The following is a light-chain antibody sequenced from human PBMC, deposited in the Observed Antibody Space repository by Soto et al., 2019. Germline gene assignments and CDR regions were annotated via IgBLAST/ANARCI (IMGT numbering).Light chain of an antibody. J-gene: IGLJ1*01. CDR2: SDN. CDR1: SSDIGSSP. V-gene: IGLV1-44*01. CDR3: AAWDVSLSDYV. Sequence: QSVLTQPPSASGTPGQRVTISCSGSSSDIGSSPVNWYQQLPGTAPKLFIYSDNQRPSGVPDRFSGSKSGTSASLAIRGLQSDDEADYYCAAWDVSLSDYVFGTGTKLTVL.